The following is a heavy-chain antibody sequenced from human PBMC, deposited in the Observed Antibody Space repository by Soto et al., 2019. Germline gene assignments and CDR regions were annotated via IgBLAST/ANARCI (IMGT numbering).Heavy chain of an antibody. CDR2: IRAKAYGGTT. D-gene: IGHD3-9*01. CDR1: GFTFGDYA. J-gene: IGHJ3*02. V-gene: IGHV3-49*03. CDR3: TKRYFGGFDVFYI. Sequence: GGSRRLSCAASGFTFGDYAMSWFRQAPGKGLEWVGFIRAKAYGGTTEHAASVKGRFTISRDDSKSIAYLQMNSLKTEDTAVYYCTKRYFGGFDVFYICGQGTMVPVSS.